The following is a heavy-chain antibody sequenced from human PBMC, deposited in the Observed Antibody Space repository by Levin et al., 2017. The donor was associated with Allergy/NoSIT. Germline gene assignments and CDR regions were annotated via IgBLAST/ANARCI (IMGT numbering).Heavy chain of an antibody. CDR2: ISGYNGNT. V-gene: IGHV1-18*01. CDR1: GYTFTNYG. J-gene: IGHJ5*02. D-gene: IGHD2-21*01. CDR3: ARDGVYDVRSPHYWGYFDL. Sequence: GESLKISCKASGYTFTNYGVSWVRQFPGQGLEWMGWISGYNGNTIYPQKLQGIVTLTIDTSTTTVFMELRGLTSDATASYYCARDGVYDVRSPHYWGYFDLWGQGTLVTVSS.